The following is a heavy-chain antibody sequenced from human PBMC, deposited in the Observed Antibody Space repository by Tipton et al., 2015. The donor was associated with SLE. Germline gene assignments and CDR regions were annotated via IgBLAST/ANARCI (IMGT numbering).Heavy chain of an antibody. V-gene: IGHV4-59*11. J-gene: IGHJ6*02. Sequence: TLSLTCTVSGGSISSHYWSWIRQPPGKGLEWIGYIYYSGSTNYNPSLKSRVTISVDTSKNQFSLKLSSVTAADTAVYYCARVFSGMDVWGQGTTVTVSS. CDR3: ARVFSGMDV. CDR2: IYYSGST. CDR1: GGSISSHY.